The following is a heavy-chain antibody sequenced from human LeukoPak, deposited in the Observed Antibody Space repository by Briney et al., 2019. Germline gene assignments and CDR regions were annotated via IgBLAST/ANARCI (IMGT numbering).Heavy chain of an antibody. V-gene: IGHV1-8*03. J-gene: IGHJ4*02. CDR1: GYTFTSYD. CDR3: ARGRHSGSSWGLSSIDY. Sequence: ASVKVSCKASGYTFTSYDINWVRQATGQGLEWMGWMNPNSGNTGYAQKFQGRVTITRNTSISTAYMELSSLRSEDTAVYYCARGRHSGSSWGLSSIDYWGQGTLVTVSS. CDR2: MNPNSGNT. D-gene: IGHD6-6*01.